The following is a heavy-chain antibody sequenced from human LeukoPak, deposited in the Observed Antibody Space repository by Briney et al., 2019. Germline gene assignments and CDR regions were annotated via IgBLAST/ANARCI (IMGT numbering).Heavy chain of an antibody. D-gene: IGHD3-10*01. CDR2: IIPIFGTA. J-gene: IGHJ4*02. CDR3: ARDPYGSGSYYGGVAEYS. Sequence: ASVTVSCKASGGTFSSYAISWVRQAPGQGLEWMGGIIPIFGTANYAQKFQGRVTITADESTSTAYMELSSLRSEDTAVYYCARDPYGSGSYYGGVAEYSWGQGTLVTVSS. V-gene: IGHV1-69*13. CDR1: GGTFSSYA.